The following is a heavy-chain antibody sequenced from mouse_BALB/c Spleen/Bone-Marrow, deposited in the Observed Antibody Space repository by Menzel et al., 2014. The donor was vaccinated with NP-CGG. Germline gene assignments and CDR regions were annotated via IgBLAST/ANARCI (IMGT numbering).Heavy chain of an antibody. D-gene: IGHD1-2*01. J-gene: IGHJ4*01. CDR2: IDPANGNT. CDR3: ARWLLPYGLDY. Sequence: VQLQQPGAELVKPGASVKLSCTASGFNTKDTYMHWVKQRPEQGLEWIGRIDPANGNTKYDPKFQGKATITADTSSNTAYLQLSSLTSEDTAVYYCARWLLPYGLDYWGQGTSVTVSS. CDR1: GFNTKDTY. V-gene: IGHV14-3*02.